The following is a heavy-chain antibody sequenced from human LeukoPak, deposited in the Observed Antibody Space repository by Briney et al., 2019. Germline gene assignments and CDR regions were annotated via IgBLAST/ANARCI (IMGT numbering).Heavy chain of an antibody. CDR1: GFTFSSYG. CDR2: IRYDGSNK. V-gene: IGHV3-30*02. J-gene: IGHJ4*02. CDR3: AKPYDFLSGYHTFDY. Sequence: QPGRSMRLSCAASGFTFSSYGMHSARQAPGKRLEWVEFIRYDGSNKYYADSVKGRFTISRDNSKNTLYLQMNSLRAEDTAVYYCAKPYDFLSGYHTFDYWGQGTLVTVSS. D-gene: IGHD3-3*01.